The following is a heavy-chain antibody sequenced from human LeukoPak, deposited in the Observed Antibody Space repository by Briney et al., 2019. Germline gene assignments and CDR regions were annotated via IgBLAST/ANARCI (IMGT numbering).Heavy chain of an antibody. Sequence: PGGSLRLSCAASGFTFSNAWMSWVRQAPGKGLEWVGRIKSKTDGGTTDYAAPVRGRFTISRDDSKNTLYLQMNSLKTEDTAVYYCTPDSFHDYGDYPYYFDYWGQGTLVTVSS. CDR3: TPDSFHDYGDYPYYFDY. V-gene: IGHV3-15*01. CDR2: IKSKTDGGTT. J-gene: IGHJ4*02. CDR1: GFTFSNAW. D-gene: IGHD4-17*01.